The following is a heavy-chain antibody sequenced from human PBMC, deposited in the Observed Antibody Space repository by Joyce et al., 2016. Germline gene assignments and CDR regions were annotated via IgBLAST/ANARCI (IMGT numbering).Heavy chain of an antibody. Sequence: EVQLVQSGAEVKKPGESLKISCKGSGYSFTSYWIAWVRQMPGKGLEWMGSICPGDSDTRYSPSVQGKVTFSADKSIFTAYLQWSSLKASDTAMYYCARHRFGVDPTPYYFDYWGQGTLVTVSS. CDR1: GYSFTSYW. CDR2: ICPGDSDT. CDR3: ARHRFGVDPTPYYFDY. D-gene: IGHD3-3*01. J-gene: IGHJ4*02. V-gene: IGHV5-51*01.